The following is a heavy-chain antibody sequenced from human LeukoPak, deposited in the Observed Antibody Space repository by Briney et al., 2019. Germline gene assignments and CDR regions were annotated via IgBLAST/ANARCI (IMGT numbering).Heavy chain of an antibody. D-gene: IGHD6-19*01. CDR3: ARDSSGWFDY. Sequence: SETLSLTCTVSGGSISSYYWSWIRQPPGKGLEWIGYIYYSRSTNYNPSLRSRVTISVDTSKNQFSLKLSSVTAADTAVYYCARDSSGWFDYWGQGTLVTVSS. CDR1: GGSISSYY. J-gene: IGHJ4*02. V-gene: IGHV4-59*01. CDR2: IYYSRST.